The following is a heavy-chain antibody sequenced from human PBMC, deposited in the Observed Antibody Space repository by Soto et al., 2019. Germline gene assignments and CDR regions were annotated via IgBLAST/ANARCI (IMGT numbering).Heavy chain of an antibody. CDR1: GGSISSGDYY. Sequence: SETLSLTCTVSGGSISSGDYYWSWIRQPPGKGLEWIGYIYYSGSTYYNPSLKSRVTISVDTSKNQFSLKLSSVTAADTAVYYCARGGGYYDSSGSLDYWGQGTLVTVSS. V-gene: IGHV4-30-4*01. CDR3: ARGGGYYDSSGSLDY. J-gene: IGHJ4*02. CDR2: IYYSGST. D-gene: IGHD3-22*01.